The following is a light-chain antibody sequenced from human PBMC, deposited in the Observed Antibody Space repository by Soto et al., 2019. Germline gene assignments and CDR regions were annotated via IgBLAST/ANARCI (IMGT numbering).Light chain of an antibody. V-gene: IGKV3-20*01. J-gene: IGKJ4*01. Sequence: EIVLTQSPGTLSLSPGERATLSCRASQSVSRTYLAWYQQKPGQAPRLLIYGASSRATGIPDRFSGSGSGTDFTLTISRLEPEDFAVYYCQQYGCSPPLTFGGGTKVDIK. CDR2: GAS. CDR1: QSVSRTY. CDR3: QQYGCSPPLT.